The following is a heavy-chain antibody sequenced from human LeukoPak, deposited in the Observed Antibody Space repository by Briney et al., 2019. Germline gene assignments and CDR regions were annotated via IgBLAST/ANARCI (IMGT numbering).Heavy chain of an antibody. Sequence: GGSLRLSCAASGFTVSSNHMIWVRRAPGKGPEWVSVLYSGGSTYYADSVKGRFTISRDNSKNTLYLQMNSLRPEDTAVYHCAAGQTLWNYFDFWRQGTLVTVSS. CDR3: AAGQTLWNYFDF. V-gene: IGHV3-66*02. J-gene: IGHJ4*02. CDR1: GFTVSSNH. D-gene: IGHD3-10*01. CDR2: LYSGGST.